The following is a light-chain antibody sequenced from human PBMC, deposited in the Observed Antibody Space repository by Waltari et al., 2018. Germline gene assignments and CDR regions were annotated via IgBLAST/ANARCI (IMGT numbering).Light chain of an antibody. CDR2: DAS. J-gene: IGKJ3*01. V-gene: IGKV3-11*01. CDR3: QQRSNWPRFT. Sequence: EIVLTQSPAPLSLSPGERATLSCRASQSVSSYLAWYQHKPGQAPRLLIYDASNRATGIPARFSGSGSGTDFTLTISSLEPEDFAVYYCQQRSNWPRFTFGPGTKVDIK. CDR1: QSVSSY.